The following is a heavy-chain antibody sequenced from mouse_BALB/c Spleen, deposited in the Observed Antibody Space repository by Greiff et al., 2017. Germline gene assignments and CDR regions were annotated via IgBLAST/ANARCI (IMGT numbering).Heavy chain of an antibody. Sequence: DVMLVESGGGLVKPGGSLKLSCAASGFAFSSYDMSWVRQTPEKRLEWVAYISSGGGSTYYPDTVKGRFTISRDNAKNTLYLQMSSLKSEDTAMYYCARHEGRLGSFAYWGQGTLVTVSA. J-gene: IGHJ3*01. CDR3: ARHEGRLGSFAY. CDR1: GFAFSSYD. D-gene: IGHD4-1*01. CDR2: ISSGGGST. V-gene: IGHV5-12-1*01.